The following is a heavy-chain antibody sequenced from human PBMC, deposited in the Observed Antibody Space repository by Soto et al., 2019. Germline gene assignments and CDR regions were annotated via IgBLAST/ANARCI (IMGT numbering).Heavy chain of an antibody. Sequence: PSETLSLTCTVSGGSISSSSYYWGWIRQPPGKGLEWIGSIYYSGSTYYNPSLKSRVTISVDTSKNQFSLKLSSVTAADTAVYYCARMAFINISGEVENYWGQGTLVTVSS. J-gene: IGHJ4*02. V-gene: IGHV4-39*01. CDR3: ARMAFINISGEVENY. D-gene: IGHD3-10*01. CDR1: GGSISSSSYY. CDR2: IYYSGST.